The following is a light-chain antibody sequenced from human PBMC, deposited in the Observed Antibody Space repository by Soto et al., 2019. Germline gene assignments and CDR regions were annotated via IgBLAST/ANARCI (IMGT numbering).Light chain of an antibody. CDR1: NL. CDR2: EGN. V-gene: IGLV2-23*01. J-gene: IGLJ3*02. CDR3: CSYAGQRVV. Sequence: QSALTQPASVSGSPGQSITISCTYNLVSFYEQHPVKAPKLTIYEGNKRPSGDANRFSGSKSGNTASLTISGLQAEDEADYYCCSYAGQRVVFGGGTKLTVL.